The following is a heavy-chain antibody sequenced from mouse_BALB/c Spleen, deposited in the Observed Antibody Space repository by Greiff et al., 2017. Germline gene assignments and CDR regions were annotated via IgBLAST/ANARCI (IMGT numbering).Heavy chain of an antibody. CDR2: ISNGGGST. CDR3: ARDDGYYERYYAMDY. V-gene: IGHV5-12-2*01. CDR1: GFTFSSYT. D-gene: IGHD2-3*01. J-gene: IGHJ4*01. Sequence: EVKLVESGGGLVQPGGSLKLSCAASGFTFSSYTMSWVRQTPEKRLEWVAYISNGGGSTYYPDTVKGRFTISRDNAKNTLYLQMSSLKSEDTAMYYCARDDGYYERYYAMDYWGQGTSVTVSS.